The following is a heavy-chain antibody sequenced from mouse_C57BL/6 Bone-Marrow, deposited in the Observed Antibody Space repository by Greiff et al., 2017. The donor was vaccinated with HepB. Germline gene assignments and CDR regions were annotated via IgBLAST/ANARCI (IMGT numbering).Heavy chain of an antibody. Sequence: EVQLVESGGGLVKPGGSLKLSCAASGFTFSSYAMSWVRQTPEKRLEWVATISDGGSYTYYPDNVKGRFTISRDNAKNNLYLQMSHLKSEDTAMYYCARSMIYGSSYGYAMDYWGQGTSVTVSS. D-gene: IGHD1-1*01. V-gene: IGHV5-4*01. CDR3: ARSMIYGSSYGYAMDY. CDR1: GFTFSSYA. J-gene: IGHJ4*01. CDR2: ISDGGSYT.